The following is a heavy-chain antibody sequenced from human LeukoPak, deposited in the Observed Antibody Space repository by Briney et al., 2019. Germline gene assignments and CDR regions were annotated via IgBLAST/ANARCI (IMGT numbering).Heavy chain of an antibody. CDR1: GGSISSYY. D-gene: IGHD5-18*01. V-gene: IGHV4-59*01. J-gene: IGHJ4*02. Sequence: SETLPLTCTVSGGSISSYYWSWIRQPPGKGLEWIGYIHYSGSTHYNPSLKSRVTISVDTSKNQVSLKLRSVTAADTAVYYCARQQIYVDTGLVDYFDYWGQGILVTVSS. CDR2: IHYSGST. CDR3: ARQQIYVDTGLVDYFDY.